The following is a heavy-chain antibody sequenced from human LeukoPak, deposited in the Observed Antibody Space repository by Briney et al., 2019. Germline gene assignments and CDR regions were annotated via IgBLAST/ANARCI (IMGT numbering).Heavy chain of an antibody. V-gene: IGHV3-30*02. D-gene: IGHD1-26*01. J-gene: IGHJ4*02. Sequence: PGGSLRLSCAASGFTFSSYGMHWVRQAPGKGLEWVAFIRYDGSNKYYADSAKGRFTISRDNSKNTLYLQMNSLRAEDTAVYYCARYRSGSYSYFDYWGQGTLVTVSS. CDR1: GFTFSSYG. CDR3: ARYRSGSYSYFDY. CDR2: IRYDGSNK.